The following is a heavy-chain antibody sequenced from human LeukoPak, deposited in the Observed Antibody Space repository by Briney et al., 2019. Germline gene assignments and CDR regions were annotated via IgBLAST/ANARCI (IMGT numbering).Heavy chain of an antibody. J-gene: IGHJ4*02. D-gene: IGHD2-15*01. CDR3: AREDGVVATGYFDY. Sequence: GASVKVSCKASGYTFTSYGISWVRQAPGQGLEWMGWISAYNGNTNYAQKLQGRVTMTTDTSTSTAYMELRSLRSDDTAVYHCAREDGVVATGYFDYWGQGTLVTVSS. V-gene: IGHV1-18*01. CDR2: ISAYNGNT. CDR1: GYTFTSYG.